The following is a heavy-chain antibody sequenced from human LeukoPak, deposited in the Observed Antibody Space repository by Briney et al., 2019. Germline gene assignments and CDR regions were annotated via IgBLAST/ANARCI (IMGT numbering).Heavy chain of an antibody. D-gene: IGHD2-21*01. J-gene: IGHJ4*02. CDR1: EFTFSSYS. V-gene: IGHV3-21*01. CDR2: ISSSSSYI. CDR3: ARDFRLSGDNY. Sequence: GGSLRLSCAASEFTFSSYSMNWVRQAPGKGLEWVSSISSSSSYIYYADSVRGRFTISRDNAKNSLYLQMNSLRAEDTAVYYCARDFRLSGDNYWGQGTLVTVSS.